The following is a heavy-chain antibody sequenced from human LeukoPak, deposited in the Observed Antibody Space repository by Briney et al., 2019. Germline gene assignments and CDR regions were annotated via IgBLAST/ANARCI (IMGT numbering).Heavy chain of an antibody. CDR2: INTDGSSA. V-gene: IGHV3-74*01. Sequence: GVSLRLSCAASGFTFSTYWMHWVRQAPGKGLVWVSCINTDGSSANYADSVKGRFTISRDNAKNTLYLQMNSLRAEDTAVYYCASGSAAYYYYYMDVWGKGTTVTVSS. D-gene: IGHD1-26*01. CDR3: ASGSAAYYYYYMDV. CDR1: GFTFSTYW. J-gene: IGHJ6*03.